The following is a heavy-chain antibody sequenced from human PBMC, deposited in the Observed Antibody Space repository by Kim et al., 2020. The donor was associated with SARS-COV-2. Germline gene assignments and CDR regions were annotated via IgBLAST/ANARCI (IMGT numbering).Heavy chain of an antibody. CDR1: GGSVSSGSYY. CDR2: IYYSGST. Sequence: SETLSLTCTVSGGSVSSGSYYWSWIRQPPGKGLEWIGYIYYSGSTNYNPSLKSRVTISVDTSKNQFSLKLSSVTAADTAVYYCAREYYYGSGSYDYGMDVWGQGTTVTVSS. V-gene: IGHV4-61*01. J-gene: IGHJ6*02. D-gene: IGHD3-10*01. CDR3: AREYYYGSGSYDYGMDV.